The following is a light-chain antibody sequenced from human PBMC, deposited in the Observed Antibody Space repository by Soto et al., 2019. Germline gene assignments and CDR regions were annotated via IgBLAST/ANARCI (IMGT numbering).Light chain of an antibody. J-gene: IGKJ2*01. V-gene: IGKV4-1*01. CDR2: WAS. Sequence: DIVMTQSPDSLAVSLGERATINCKSSQSVLYRSNNNNYLAWYQQRPVQPPKLLIYWASTRESGVPDRFSGRGSGTDFTLTITSLQAEDVAVYYCQQYESTPPTFGQWTKLEIK. CDR3: QQYESTPPT. CDR1: QSVLYRSNNNNY.